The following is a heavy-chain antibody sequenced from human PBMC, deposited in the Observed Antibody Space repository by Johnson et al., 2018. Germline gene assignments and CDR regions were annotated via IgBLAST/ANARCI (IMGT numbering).Heavy chain of an antibody. CDR3: ARGQYVGGMDV. Sequence: EVQLVESGGGLVQPGGSLRLSCAASGFTFSSYDMHWVRQATGKGLEWVSAIGTAGDTYYPGSVKGRFTISRENAKNSLYLQMNSLRAGDTAVYYGARGQYVGGMDVWGQGTTVTVSS. CDR2: IGTAGDT. J-gene: IGHJ6*02. D-gene: IGHD1-26*01. CDR1: GFTFSSYD. V-gene: IGHV3-13*01.